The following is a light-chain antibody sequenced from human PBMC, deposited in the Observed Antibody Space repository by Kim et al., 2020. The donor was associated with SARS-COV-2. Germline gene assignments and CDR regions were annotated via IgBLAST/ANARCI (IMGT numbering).Light chain of an antibody. CDR2: ESS. Sequence: PEHAIHFSCNGTSIDVGSYNHVSWYQQDPAKDPKLVMYESSKRPSRVSNRFSGSKSSNTTSLTISGLQAEDEADYYCCIYAGSNWVFGGGTQLTFL. V-gene: IGLV2-23*01. CDR1: SIDVGSYNH. J-gene: IGLJ3*02. CDR3: CIYAGSNWV.